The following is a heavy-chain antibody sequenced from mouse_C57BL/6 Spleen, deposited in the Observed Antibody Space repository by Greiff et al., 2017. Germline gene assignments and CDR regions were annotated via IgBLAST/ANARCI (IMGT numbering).Heavy chain of an antibody. Sequence: QVQLQQSGAELVRPGASVTLSCKASGYTFTDYEMHWVKQTPVHGLEWIGAIDPETGGTAYNQKFKGKAILTADKSSITAYMELRSLTSEDSAVYYCTRTPFAYWGQGTLVTVSA. CDR2: IDPETGGT. CDR1: GYTFTDYE. J-gene: IGHJ3*01. CDR3: TRTPFAY. V-gene: IGHV1-15*01.